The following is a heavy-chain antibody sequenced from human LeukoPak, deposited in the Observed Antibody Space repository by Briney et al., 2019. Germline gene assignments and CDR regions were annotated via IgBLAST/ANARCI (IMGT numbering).Heavy chain of an antibody. CDR2: IYHSGST. Sequence: SETLSLTCTVSGYSISSGYYWGWIRQPPGKGLEWIGSIYHSGSTYYNPSLKSRVTISVDTSKNQFSLKLSFVTAADTAVYYCATTTIRLGYWGQGTLVTVSS. CDR3: ATTTIRLGY. J-gene: IGHJ4*02. V-gene: IGHV4-38-2*02. D-gene: IGHD1-1*01. CDR1: GYSISSGYY.